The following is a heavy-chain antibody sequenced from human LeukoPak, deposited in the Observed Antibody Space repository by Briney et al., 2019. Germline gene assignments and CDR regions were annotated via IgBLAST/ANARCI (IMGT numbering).Heavy chain of an antibody. Sequence: GGSLRLSCAASGFTFSGSDMHWVRQASGKGLEWIGHIRNKANSYATAYAASVKGRFTISRDESKNTAYLQMNSLRAEDTAVYYCAKDDPIWEPASNFDYWGQGTLVTVSS. CDR1: GFTFSGSD. D-gene: IGHD1-26*01. J-gene: IGHJ4*02. CDR2: IRNKANSYAT. CDR3: AKDDPIWEPASNFDY. V-gene: IGHV3-73*01.